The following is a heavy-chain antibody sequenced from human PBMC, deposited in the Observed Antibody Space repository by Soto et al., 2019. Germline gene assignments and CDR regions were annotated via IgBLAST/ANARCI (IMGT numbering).Heavy chain of an antibody. CDR1: GYTFTSYY. D-gene: IGHD4-17*01. CDR2: INPSGGST. Sequence: ASVKVSCKASGYTFTSYYMHCVRQAPGQGLEWMGIINPSGGSTSYAQKFQGRVTMTRDTSTSTVYMELSSLRSEDTAVYYRARAHTTVTSRPMYYFDYWGQGTLVTVSS. CDR3: ARAHTTVTSRPMYYFDY. J-gene: IGHJ4*02. V-gene: IGHV1-46*01.